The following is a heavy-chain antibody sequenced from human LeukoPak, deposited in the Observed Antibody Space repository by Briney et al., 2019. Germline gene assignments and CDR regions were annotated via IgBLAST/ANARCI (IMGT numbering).Heavy chain of an antibody. CDR3: ARLHSGADY. Sequence: GEALKISCKTSGYIFTNYWIGWVRQMPGKGLEWVGIMYPADSDTRYSPSFQGQVIISADKSVSTTYLQWSSLRASDTAMYYCARLHSGADYWGQGTLVTVSS. CDR2: MYPADSDT. D-gene: IGHD4/OR15-4a*01. CDR1: GYIFTNYW. V-gene: IGHV5-51*01. J-gene: IGHJ4*02.